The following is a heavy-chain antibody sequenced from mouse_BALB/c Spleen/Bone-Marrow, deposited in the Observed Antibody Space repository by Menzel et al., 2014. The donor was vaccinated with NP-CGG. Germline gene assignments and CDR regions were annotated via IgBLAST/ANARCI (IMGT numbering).Heavy chain of an antibody. V-gene: IGHV1-20*01. CDR2: INPYNGDT. D-gene: IGHD4-1*01. J-gene: IGHJ2*01. CDR3: ARKLTGIKNYFDY. Sequence: EVHLVESGPELVKPGASVKISCKASGYSFTGYFMNWVMQSHGKSLEWIGRINPYNGDTFYNQKFKGKATLTVDKSSSTAYMELRSLTSEDSAVYYCARKLTGIKNYFDYWGQGTTLTVSS. CDR1: GYSFTGYF.